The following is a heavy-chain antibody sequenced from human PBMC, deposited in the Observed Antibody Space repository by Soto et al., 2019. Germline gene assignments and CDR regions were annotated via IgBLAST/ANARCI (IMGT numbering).Heavy chain of an antibody. D-gene: IGHD3-10*01. CDR3: ARLDGSGSYVDYSYYGMDV. J-gene: IGHJ6*02. CDR2: IYPGDSDA. Sequence: GESLKISCRGSGYTFTSYWIGWVRQMPGKGLELMGIIYPGDSDARYSPSFEGQVTISADTSISTAYLRWSSLKASDTAMYYCARLDGSGSYVDYSYYGMDVWGQGTTVTVSS. CDR1: GYTFTSYW. V-gene: IGHV5-51*01.